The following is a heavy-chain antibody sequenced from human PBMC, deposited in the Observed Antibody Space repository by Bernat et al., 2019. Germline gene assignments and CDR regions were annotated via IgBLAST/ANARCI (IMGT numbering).Heavy chain of an antibody. Sequence: QVQLQESGPGLVKPSQTLSLTCTVSGGSISSGSYYWSWIRQPAGKGLEWIGEINHSGSTNYNPSLKSRVTISVDTSKNQFSLKLSSVTAADTAVYYCARVSSGSYDWGQGTLVTVSS. J-gene: IGHJ4*02. CDR3: ARVSSGSYD. CDR1: GGSISSGSYY. V-gene: IGHV4-61*02. D-gene: IGHD1-26*01. CDR2: INHSGST.